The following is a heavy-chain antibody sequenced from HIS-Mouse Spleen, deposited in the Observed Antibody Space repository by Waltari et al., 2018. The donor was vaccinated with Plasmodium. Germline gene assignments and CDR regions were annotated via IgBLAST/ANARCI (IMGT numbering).Heavy chain of an antibody. CDR1: GLTFSSHW. V-gene: IGHV3-7*01. CDR2: IKQDGSEK. J-gene: IGHJ2*01. CDR3: ASSWYWYFDL. Sequence: EVQLVESGGGLVQPGGSLRLSCAPSGLTFSSHWMSWVRQAPGKGLGWVANIKQDGSEKYYVDSVKGRFTISRDNAKNSLYLQMNSLRAEDTAVYYCASSWYWYFDLWGRGTLGTVSS. D-gene: IGHD6-13*01.